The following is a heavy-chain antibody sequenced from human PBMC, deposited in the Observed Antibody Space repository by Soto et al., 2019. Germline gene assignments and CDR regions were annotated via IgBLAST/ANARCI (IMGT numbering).Heavy chain of an antibody. CDR1: GGTFSSYA. D-gene: IGHD2-21*02. V-gene: IGHV1-69*06. CDR3: ARTTLAYCGGDCFYWYFDL. Sequence: QVQLVQSGAEVKKPGSSVKVSCKASGGTFSSYAISWVRQAPGQGLEWMGGIIPIFGTANYAQKFQGRVTITADNSAGTAYMELSSLRSEDTAVYYCARTTLAYCGGDCFYWYFDLWGRGTLVTVSS. J-gene: IGHJ2*01. CDR2: IIPIFGTA.